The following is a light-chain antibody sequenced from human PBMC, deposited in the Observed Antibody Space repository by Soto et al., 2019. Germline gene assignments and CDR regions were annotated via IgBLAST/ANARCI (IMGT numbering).Light chain of an antibody. Sequence: DIQMAQLPSTLSASVGDRVTIACRASESISYWLAWFQQKPGKAPKLLIYDASSLERGVPSRFNGSGSGAEFTLTISSLQPDDFATYYCQQYNSYSRTFGQGTKVEIK. J-gene: IGKJ1*01. CDR2: DAS. CDR3: QQYNSYSRT. V-gene: IGKV1-5*01. CDR1: ESISYW.